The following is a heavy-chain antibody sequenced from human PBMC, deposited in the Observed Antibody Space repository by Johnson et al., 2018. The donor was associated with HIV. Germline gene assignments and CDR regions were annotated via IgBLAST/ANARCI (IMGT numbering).Heavy chain of an antibody. D-gene: IGHD6-13*01. V-gene: IGHV3-30-3*01. J-gene: IGHJ3*02. CDR2: ISYDGSKK. CDR1: GFAFSNFA. Sequence: QVQLVESGGGVVQPGRSLRLSCAASGFAFSNFAMHWVRQAPGKGLELMAIISYDGSKKYYADSVKGRFTISRDNSKNTVFLEMNSLRAEDTAVYYCAKDERAAAGTRGLDAFDIWGQGTMVTVSS. CDR3: AKDERAAAGTRGLDAFDI.